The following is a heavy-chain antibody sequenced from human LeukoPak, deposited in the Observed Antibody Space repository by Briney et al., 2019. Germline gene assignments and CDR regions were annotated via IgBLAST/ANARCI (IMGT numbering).Heavy chain of an antibody. Sequence: PGGTLTLSCAASGFTFSSYAMSWVRQAPAKGLEWVSAISGSGGSTYYADSVKDRFTISRDNSKNTLYLQMNSLRAEDTAVYYCASALKTYYDILTGYYFDYWGQGTLVTVSS. CDR3: ASALKTYYDILTGYYFDY. CDR2: ISGSGGST. D-gene: IGHD3-9*01. J-gene: IGHJ4*02. V-gene: IGHV3-23*01. CDR1: GFTFSSYA.